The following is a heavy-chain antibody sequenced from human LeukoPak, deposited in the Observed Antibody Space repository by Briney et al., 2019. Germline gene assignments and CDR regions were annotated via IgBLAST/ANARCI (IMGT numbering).Heavy chain of an antibody. CDR2: ISSSGSTI. D-gene: IGHD2/OR15-2a*01. J-gene: IGHJ3*02. V-gene: IGHV3-11*04. Sequence: GGSLRLSCAASGFTFSDYYMSWIRQAPGKGLEWVSYISSSGSTIYYADSVKGRFTISRDNAKNSLYLQMNSLRAEDTAVYYCAREDRILIGNDAFDMWGQGTMVTVSS. CDR1: GFTFSDYY. CDR3: AREDRILIGNDAFDM.